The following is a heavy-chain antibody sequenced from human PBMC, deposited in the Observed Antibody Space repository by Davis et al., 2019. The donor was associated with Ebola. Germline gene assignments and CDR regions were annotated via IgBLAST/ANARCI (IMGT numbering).Heavy chain of an antibody. J-gene: IGHJ6*02. Sequence: SETLSLTCAVSGGPTSSSNWWSWVRQPPGKGLEWIGEINHSGSTNYNPSLKSRVTISVDTSKNQFSLKLSSVTAADTAVYYCARGHPELLYLDYYYGMDVWGQGTTVTVSS. CDR2: INHSGST. D-gene: IGHD2-2*02. CDR3: ARGHPELLYLDYYYGMDV. CDR1: GGPTSSSNW. V-gene: IGHV4-4*02.